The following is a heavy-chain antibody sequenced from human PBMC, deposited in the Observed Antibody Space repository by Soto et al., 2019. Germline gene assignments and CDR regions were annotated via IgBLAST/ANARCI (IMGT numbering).Heavy chain of an antibody. Sequence: QVQLQQSGAGLLKPSETLSLTCAVYGESFGGYIWTWIRQTPGKGLQWIGQINHSGSASYNPSLKSRVTISLHTPDXXFXLELSSVTAADTAVYYCARGLITGSHYSGGWYYFDSWGQGTQVTVSS. V-gene: IGHV4-34*01. CDR3: ARGLITGSHYSGGWYYFDS. D-gene: IGHD6-19*01. CDR1: GESFGGYI. CDR2: INHSGSA. J-gene: IGHJ4*02.